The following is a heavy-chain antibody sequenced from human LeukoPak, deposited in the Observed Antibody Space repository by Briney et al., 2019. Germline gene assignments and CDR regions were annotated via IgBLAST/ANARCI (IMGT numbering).Heavy chain of an antibody. Sequence: SVKVSCKASGYTFTGYYMHWVRQAPGQGLEWMGGIIPIFGTANYAQKFQGRVTITADESTSTAYMELSSLRSEDTAVYYCARGGQGLWWGRFDPWGQGTLVTVSS. CDR3: ARGGQGLWWGRFDP. CDR1: GYTFTGYY. J-gene: IGHJ5*02. V-gene: IGHV1-69*13. CDR2: IIPIFGTA. D-gene: IGHD4/OR15-4a*01.